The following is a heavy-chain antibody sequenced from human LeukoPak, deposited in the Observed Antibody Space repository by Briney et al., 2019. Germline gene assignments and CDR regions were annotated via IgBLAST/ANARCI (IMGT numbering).Heavy chain of an antibody. CDR1: GFAVSDHF. Sequence: GGSLRLSCAASGFAVSDHFIHWVRQAPGEGLEWVSTINGVGVTFYADSVKGRFTISRDTFKNTFDLRMNSLRADDTAVYSCARRGVQGYMDVWGKGTTVIVSS. V-gene: IGHV3-53*01. CDR2: INGVGVT. J-gene: IGHJ6*03. CDR3: ARRGVQGYMDV. D-gene: IGHD1-26*01.